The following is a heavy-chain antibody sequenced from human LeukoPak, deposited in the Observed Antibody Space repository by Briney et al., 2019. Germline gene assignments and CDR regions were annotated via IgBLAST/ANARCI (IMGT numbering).Heavy chain of an antibody. J-gene: IGHJ3*02. CDR3: ASHRSGLRYFDWLSKAFDI. Sequence: GGSLRLSCAASGFTFSSYSMNWVRQAPGKGLEWVSAISGSGGSTYYADSVKGRFTISRDNSKNTLYLQMNSLRAEDTAVYYCASHRSGLRYFDWLSKAFDIWGQGTMVTVSS. CDR2: ISGSGGST. V-gene: IGHV3-23*01. D-gene: IGHD3-9*01. CDR1: GFTFSSYS.